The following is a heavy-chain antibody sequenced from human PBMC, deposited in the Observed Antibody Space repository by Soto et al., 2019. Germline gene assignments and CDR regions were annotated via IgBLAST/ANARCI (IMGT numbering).Heavy chain of an antibody. Sequence: ASVKVSCKASGYTFTSYVISWVRQAPGQGLEWMGWISAYNGNTNYAQKLQGRVTMTTDTSTSTAYMELGSLRSDDTAVYFCARETIAVAGSRGGFDYWGQGTLVTSPQ. J-gene: IGHJ4*02. CDR2: ISAYNGNT. V-gene: IGHV1-18*04. CDR3: ARETIAVAGSRGGFDY. D-gene: IGHD6-19*01. CDR1: GYTFTSYV.